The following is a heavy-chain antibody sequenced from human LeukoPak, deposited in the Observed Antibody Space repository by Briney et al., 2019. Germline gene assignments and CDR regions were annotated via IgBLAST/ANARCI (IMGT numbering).Heavy chain of an antibody. CDR1: GFTFSSYW. D-gene: IGHD2-2*02. CDR3: ARVGEVGYCSSTSCYMGYGY. J-gene: IGHJ4*02. Sequence: GGSLRLSCAASGFTFSSYWMHWLRQAPGKGLVWVTRINSDGSSTSYADSVKGRFTISRDNAKNTLYLQMNSMRAEDMAVYYCARVGEVGYCSSTSCYMGYGYGGQGILVTVSS. V-gene: IGHV3-74*01. CDR2: INSDGSST.